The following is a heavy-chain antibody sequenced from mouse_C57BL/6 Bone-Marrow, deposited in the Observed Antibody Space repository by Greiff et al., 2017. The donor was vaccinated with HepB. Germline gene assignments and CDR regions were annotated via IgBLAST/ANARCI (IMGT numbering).Heavy chain of an antibody. J-gene: IGHJ2*01. CDR2: IDPENGDT. V-gene: IGHV14-4*01. Sequence: VQLQQSGAELVRPGASVKLSCTASGFNIKDDYMHWVKQRPEQGLEWIGWIDPENGDTEYASKFQGKATMTADTSSNTAYLQLSSLTSEDTAVYYCLLTTVVAHYFDYWGQGTTLTVSS. CDR3: LLTTVVAHYFDY. D-gene: IGHD1-1*01. CDR1: GFNIKDDY.